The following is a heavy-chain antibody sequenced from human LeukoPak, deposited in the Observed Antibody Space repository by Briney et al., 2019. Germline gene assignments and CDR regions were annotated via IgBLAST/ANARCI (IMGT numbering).Heavy chain of an antibody. D-gene: IGHD4-17*01. J-gene: IGHJ4*02. CDR1: GGSISSSSYS. Sequence: PSETLSLTCTVSGGSISSSSYSWGWIRQPPGKGLEWIGSIYYSGSTYYNPSLKSRVTISVDTSKNQFSLKLSSVTAADTAVYYCARAEDYGDSPRLDYWGQGTLVTVSS. CDR3: ARAEDYGDSPRLDY. V-gene: IGHV4-39*01. CDR2: IYYSGST.